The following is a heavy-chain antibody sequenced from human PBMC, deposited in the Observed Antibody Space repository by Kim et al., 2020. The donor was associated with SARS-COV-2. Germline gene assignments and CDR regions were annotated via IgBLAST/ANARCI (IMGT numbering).Heavy chain of an antibody. D-gene: IGHD3-9*01. J-gene: IGHJ3*02. V-gene: IGHV4-30-2*05. CDR3: ARDSYDILTGANAFDI. Sequence: LKSRVTISVDTSKNQFSLKLSSVTAADTAVYYCARDSYDILTGANAFDIWGQGTMVTVSS.